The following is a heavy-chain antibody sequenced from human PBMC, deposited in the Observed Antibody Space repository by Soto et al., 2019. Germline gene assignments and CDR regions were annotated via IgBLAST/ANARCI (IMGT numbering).Heavy chain of an antibody. CDR1: GYKFTFSW. Sequence: GESLKVSCRTYGYKFTFSWIIWVGQLPGKGLEWIGIIFPSDSDTRYSPSFQVQVTISSDIPTSPVSLQWVCLKASDTAVYFCASKDKSSYFNLFDTWGQIVLVTVSS. CDR3: ASKDKSSYFNLFDT. CDR2: IFPSDSDT. D-gene: IGHD2-2*01. V-gene: IGHV5-51*01. J-gene: IGHJ5*02.